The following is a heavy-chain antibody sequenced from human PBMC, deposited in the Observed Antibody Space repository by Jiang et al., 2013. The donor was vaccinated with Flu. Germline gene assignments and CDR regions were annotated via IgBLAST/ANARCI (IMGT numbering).Heavy chain of an antibody. CDR3: ARDGYCSGGSCPLQPRYYYYGMDV. V-gene: IGHV3-33*01. Sequence: VQLVESGGGVVQPGRSLRLSCAASGFTFSSYGMHWVRQAPGKGLEWVAVIWYDGSNKYYADSVKGRFTISRDNSKNTLYLQMNSLRAEDTAVYYCARDGYCSGGSCPLQPRYYYYGMDV. CDR2: IWYDGSNK. CDR1: GFTFSSYG. D-gene: IGHD2-15*01. J-gene: IGHJ6*01.